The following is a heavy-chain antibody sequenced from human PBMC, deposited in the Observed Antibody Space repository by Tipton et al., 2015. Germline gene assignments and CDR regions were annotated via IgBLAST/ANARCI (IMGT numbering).Heavy chain of an antibody. D-gene: IGHD4-17*01. CDR2: IYYSGST. Sequence: TLSLTCAVYGGSFSGYYWSWIRQPPGKGLEWIGYIYYSGSTNYNPSLKSRVTTSVDTSKNQFSLNLNSVTAADTAVYYCAGRAGYGDHFDYWGRGTLVTVSP. J-gene: IGHJ4*02. CDR1: GGSFSGYY. CDR3: AGRAGYGDHFDY. V-gene: IGHV4-59*01.